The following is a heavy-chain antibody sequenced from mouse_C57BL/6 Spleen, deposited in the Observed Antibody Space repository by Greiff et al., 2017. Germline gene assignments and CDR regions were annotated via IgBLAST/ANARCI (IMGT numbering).Heavy chain of an antibody. D-gene: IGHD4-1*01. CDR1: GYTFTDYY. V-gene: IGHV1-19*01. CDR2: INPYNGGT. CDR3: AELGRDY. J-gene: IGHJ2*01. Sequence: EVMLVESGPVLVKPGASVKMSCKASGYTFTDYYMNWVKQSHGKSLEWIGVINPYNGGTSYNQKFKGKATLTVDKSSSTAYMELNSLTSEDSAVYYCAELGRDYWGQGTTLTVSS.